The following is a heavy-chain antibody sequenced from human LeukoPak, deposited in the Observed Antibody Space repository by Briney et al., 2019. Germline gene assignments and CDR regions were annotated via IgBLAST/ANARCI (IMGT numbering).Heavy chain of an antibody. J-gene: IGHJ4*02. CDR2: IYSGGST. D-gene: IGHD3-10*01. Sequence: PGGSLRLPCAASGFTVSSNYMSWVRQAPGKGLEWVSVIYSGGSTYYADSVKGRFTISRDNSKNTLYLQMNSLRAEDTAVYYCARGPPSGYGSGSYYRYYFDYWGQGTLVTVSS. V-gene: IGHV3-66*01. CDR3: ARGPPSGYGSGSYYRYYFDY. CDR1: GFTVSSNY.